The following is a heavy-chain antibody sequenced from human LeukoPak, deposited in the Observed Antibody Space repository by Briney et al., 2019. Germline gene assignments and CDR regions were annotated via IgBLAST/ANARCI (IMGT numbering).Heavy chain of an antibody. V-gene: IGHV3-21*01. D-gene: IGHD2-15*01. J-gene: IGHJ5*02. CDR1: GFTFNNYT. CDR2: ISRNGIYI. Sequence: GGSLRLSCAASGFTFNNYTMNWVRQAPGKGLEWVSSISRNGIYIKYVDSVKGRFTVSRDNAKNSLYLQMNSLRAEDTAVYYCARDGLPATVANWFDPWGQGTLVTVSS. CDR3: ARDGLPATVANWFDP.